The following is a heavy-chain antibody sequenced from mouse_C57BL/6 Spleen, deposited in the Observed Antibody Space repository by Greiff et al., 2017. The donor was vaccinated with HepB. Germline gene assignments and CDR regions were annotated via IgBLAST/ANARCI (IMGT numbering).Heavy chain of an antibody. CDR1: GYTFTSYW. CDR2: IDPSDSYT. V-gene: IGHV1-50*01. CDR3: ARRGGSGYRSYYAMDY. J-gene: IGHJ4*01. Sequence: VQLQQPGAELVKPGASVKLSCKASGYTFTSYWMQWVKQRPGQGLEWIGEIDPSDSYTNYNQKFKGKATLTVDTSSSTAYMQLSSLTSEDSAVYYCARRGGSGYRSYYAMDYWGQGTSVTVSS. D-gene: IGHD3-2*02.